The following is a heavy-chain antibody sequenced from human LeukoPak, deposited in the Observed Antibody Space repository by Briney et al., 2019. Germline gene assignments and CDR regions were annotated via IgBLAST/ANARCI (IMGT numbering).Heavy chain of an antibody. CDR2: IYYSGST. CDR3: ARSDGYGLVGI. CDR1: GGSISSYY. D-gene: IGHD3-10*01. V-gene: IGHV4-59*12. Sequence: SETLSLTCTVSGGSISSYYWSWIRQPPGKGLEWIGYIYYSGSTNYNPSLKSRVIIIIDTPKNHLSLTLSSVTAADTAVYYCARSDGYGLVGIWGQGTMVTVSS. J-gene: IGHJ3*02.